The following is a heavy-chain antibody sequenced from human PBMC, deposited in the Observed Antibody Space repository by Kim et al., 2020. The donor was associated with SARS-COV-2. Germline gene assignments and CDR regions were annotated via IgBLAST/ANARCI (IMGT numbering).Heavy chain of an antibody. V-gene: IGHV1-46*01. D-gene: IGHD3-3*01. CDR1: GYTFTSYY. CDR3: ARDLKVKWVRSSDYDFWSGYNDY. CDR2: INPSGGST. J-gene: IGHJ4*02. Sequence: ASVKVSCKASGYTFTSYYMHWVRQAPGQGLEWMGIINPSGGSTSYAQKFQGRVTMTRDTSTSTVYMELSSLRSEDTAVYYCARDLKVKWVRSSDYDFWSGYNDYWGQGTLVTVSS.